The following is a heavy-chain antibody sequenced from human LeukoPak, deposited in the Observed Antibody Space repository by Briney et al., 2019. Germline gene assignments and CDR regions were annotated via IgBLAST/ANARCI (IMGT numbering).Heavy chain of an antibody. CDR2: INPNSGGT. CDR3: ARDRGYDSSGYYLFDY. D-gene: IGHD3-22*01. J-gene: IGHJ4*02. Sequence: ASVKVSCKASGYTFTGYYMHWVRQAPGQGLEWMGWINPNSGGTNYAQKFQGRVTMTRDTSISTAYMELSRLRSDDTAVYYCARDRGYDSSGYYLFDYWGQRTLVTASS. CDR1: GYTFTGYY. V-gene: IGHV1-2*02.